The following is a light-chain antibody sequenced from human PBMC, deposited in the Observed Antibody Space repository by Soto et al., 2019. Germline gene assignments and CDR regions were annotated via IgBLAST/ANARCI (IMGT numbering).Light chain of an antibody. V-gene: IGKV1-33*01. J-gene: IGKJ3*01. CDR3: QQYDSVPFT. Sequence: DIQMTQSPSSLSASVGDRVTITCQASQDVSNSIHWYQQKPGRAPNLMIYGASNLETGVPSRFSGSRSGTHFTFTISDLQPEDFATYYCQQYDSVPFTFGPGTTVDMK. CDR1: QDVSNS. CDR2: GAS.